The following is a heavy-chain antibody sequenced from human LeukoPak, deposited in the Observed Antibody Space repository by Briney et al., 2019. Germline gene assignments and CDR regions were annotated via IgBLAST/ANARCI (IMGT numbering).Heavy chain of an antibody. Sequence: ASVKVSCKASGYTFTGYYMHWARQAPGQGLEWMGWINPNSGGTNYAQKFQGRVTMTRDTSISTAYMELSRLRSDDTAVYFCAKLLNDYGDYYFDYWGQGTLVSVSS. CDR2: INPNSGGT. J-gene: IGHJ4*02. CDR3: AKLLNDYGDYYFDY. D-gene: IGHD4-17*01. CDR1: GYTFTGYY. V-gene: IGHV1-2*02.